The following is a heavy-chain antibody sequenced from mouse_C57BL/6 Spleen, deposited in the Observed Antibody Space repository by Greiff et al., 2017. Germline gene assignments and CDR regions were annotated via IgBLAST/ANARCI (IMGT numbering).Heavy chain of an antibody. CDR1: GYSFTDYN. J-gene: IGHJ4*01. V-gene: IGHV1-39*01. CDR2: INPNYGTT. CDR3: ARSDYYGSSYFYYYAMDY. D-gene: IGHD1-1*01. Sequence: EVQLVESGPELVKPGASVKISCKASGYSFTDYNMNWVKQSNGKSLEWIGVINPNYGTTSYNQKFKGKATLTVDQSSSTAYMQLNSLTSEDSAVXYCARSDYYGSSYFYYYAMDYWGQGTSVTVSS.